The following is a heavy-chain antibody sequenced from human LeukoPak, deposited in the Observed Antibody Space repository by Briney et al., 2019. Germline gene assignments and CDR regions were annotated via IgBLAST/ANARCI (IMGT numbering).Heavy chain of an antibody. CDR3: ARDRGYFYDQFDY. CDR2: ISVSGGVR. D-gene: IGHD2/OR15-2a*01. CDR1: GYPFSSYS. J-gene: IGHJ4*02. Sequence: GSLRLSCVASGYPFSSYSMNWIRQAPGKGLEWVSYISVSGGVRSYADSVKGRFTISRDDARNSLYLQMNSLKDEDTAVYYCARDRGYFYDQFDYWGQGTLVTVSS. V-gene: IGHV3-48*02.